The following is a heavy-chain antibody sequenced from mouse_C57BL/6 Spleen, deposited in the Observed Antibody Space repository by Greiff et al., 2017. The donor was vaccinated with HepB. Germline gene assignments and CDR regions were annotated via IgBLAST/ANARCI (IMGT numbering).Heavy chain of an antibody. CDR1: GFTFSSYA. CDR3: AREQHRQRLFAY. J-gene: IGHJ3*01. Sequence: EVQLVESGGGLVKPGGSLKLSCAASGFTFSSYAMSWVRQTPEKRLEWVATISDGGSYTYYPDNVKGRFTITRDNAKNNRYLQMSHLKSEDTAMYYCAREQHRQRLFAYWGKGTLVTVS. D-gene: IGHD3-2*02. CDR2: ISDGGSYT. V-gene: IGHV5-4*01.